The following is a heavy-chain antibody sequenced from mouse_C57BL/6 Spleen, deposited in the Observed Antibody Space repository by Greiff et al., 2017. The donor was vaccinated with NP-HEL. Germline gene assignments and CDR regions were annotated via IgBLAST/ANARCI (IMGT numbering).Heavy chain of an antibody. J-gene: IGHJ2*01. CDR1: GYAFSSSW. Sequence: QVQLQQSGPELVKPGASVKISCKASGYAFSSSWMNWVKQRPGKGLEWIGRIYPGDGDTNYNGKFKGKATLTADKSSSTAYMQLSSLTSEDSAVYFCARGKQLRQGYFDYWGQGTTLTVSS. CDR3: ARGKQLRQGYFDY. V-gene: IGHV1-82*01. D-gene: IGHD3-2*02. CDR2: IYPGDGDT.